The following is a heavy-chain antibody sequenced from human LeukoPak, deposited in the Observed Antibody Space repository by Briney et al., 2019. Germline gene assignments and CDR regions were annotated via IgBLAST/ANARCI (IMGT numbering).Heavy chain of an antibody. D-gene: IGHD3-10*01. J-gene: IGHJ4*02. Sequence: ASVKVSCKASVYTFTGYYMHWVRQAPGQGLEWMGWINPNSGGTNYAQKFQGRVTMTRDTSISTAYMELSRLRSDDTAVYYCARWGYGSGSYYRFDYWGQGTLVTVSS. V-gene: IGHV1-2*02. CDR3: ARWGYGSGSYYRFDY. CDR2: INPNSGGT. CDR1: VYTFTGYY.